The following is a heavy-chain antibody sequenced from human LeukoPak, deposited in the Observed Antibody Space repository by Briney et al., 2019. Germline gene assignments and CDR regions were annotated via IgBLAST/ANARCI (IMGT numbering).Heavy chain of an antibody. V-gene: IGHV3-43*02. CDR2: ISGGGGST. CDR3: AKDRSYYYDSSGYYRENYFDY. D-gene: IGHD3-22*01. CDR1: GFTFSSYA. J-gene: IGHJ4*02. Sequence: GGSLRLSCAASGFTFSSYAMHWVRQAPGKGLEWVSLISGGGGSTYYADSVKGRFTISRDNSKNSLYLQMNSLRTEDTALYYCAKDRSYYYDSSGYYRENYFDYWGQGTLVTVSS.